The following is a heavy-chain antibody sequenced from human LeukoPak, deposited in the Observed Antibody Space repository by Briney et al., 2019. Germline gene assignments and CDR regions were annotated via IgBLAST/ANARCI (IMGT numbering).Heavy chain of an antibody. Sequence: PGGSLRLSCAASGFTFSSCWMHWVRQAPGKGLVWVSRINTDGSSTSYADSVKGRFTISRDNAKNKLYLQMNSLRAEDTAVYYCAMGSPDEALDYWGQGTLVTVSS. CDR1: GFTFSSCW. V-gene: IGHV3-74*01. CDR2: INTDGSST. CDR3: AMGSPDEALDY. J-gene: IGHJ4*02. D-gene: IGHD1-26*01.